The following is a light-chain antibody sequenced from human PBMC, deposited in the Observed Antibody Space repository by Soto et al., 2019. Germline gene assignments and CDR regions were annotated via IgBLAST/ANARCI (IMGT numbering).Light chain of an antibody. CDR3: GTWDSSLSAGV. J-gene: IGLJ2*01. V-gene: IGLV1-51*01. CDR1: SSHIGNNY. Sequence: SVLAQPPPVSAAPGQKVTISCSGSSSHIGNNYVSWYQQLPGTASKLLIYDNNKRPSGIPDRFSGSKSGTSATLGITGLQTGDEADYYCGTWDSSLSAGVFGGGTQLTVL. CDR2: DNN.